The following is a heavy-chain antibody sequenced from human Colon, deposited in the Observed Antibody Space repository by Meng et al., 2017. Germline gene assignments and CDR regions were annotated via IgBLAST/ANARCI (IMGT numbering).Heavy chain of an antibody. CDR1: GGSISSNW. Sequence: QLQLQESGPGLVSPSGTLSLTCAFSGGSISSNWWSWVRQPPGKGLEWIGEFFHTGRTNYDPSLKSRVTISVDKSNNQFSLKLTSVTAADTAVYYCARHISILGQRGFDYWGQGTLVTVSS. CDR3: ARHISILGQRGFDY. CDR2: FFHTGRT. J-gene: IGHJ4*02. D-gene: IGHD3/OR15-3a*01. V-gene: IGHV4-4*02.